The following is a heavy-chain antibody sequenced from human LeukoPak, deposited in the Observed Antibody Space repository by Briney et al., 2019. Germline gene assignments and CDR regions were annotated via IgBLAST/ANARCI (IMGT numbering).Heavy chain of an antibody. CDR3: ARVGGRYSPLGY. D-gene: IGHD3-16*02. Sequence: GGSLRLSCAASGFTFSSYWMSWVRQAPGKGLEWVANIKQDGSEKYYVDSVKGRFTISRDNDKNSLFLQMASLRAEDTAVYYCARVGGRYSPLGYWGQGTLVTVSS. V-gene: IGHV3-7*01. CDR2: IKQDGSEK. CDR1: GFTFSSYW. J-gene: IGHJ4*02.